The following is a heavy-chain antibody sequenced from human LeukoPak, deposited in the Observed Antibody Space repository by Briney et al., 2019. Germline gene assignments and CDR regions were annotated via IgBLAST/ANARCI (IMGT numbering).Heavy chain of an antibody. V-gene: IGHV3-43*02. CDR1: GFTFDDYA. CDR3: AKGYSSGYTYFQH. D-gene: IGHD3-22*01. Sequence: GGSLRPSCAASGFTFDDYAMHWVRQAPGKGLEWVSLISGDGGSTYYADSVKGRFTISRDNSKNSLYLQMNSLRIEDTALYYCAKGYSSGYTYFQHWGQGTLVTVSS. CDR2: ISGDGGST. J-gene: IGHJ1*01.